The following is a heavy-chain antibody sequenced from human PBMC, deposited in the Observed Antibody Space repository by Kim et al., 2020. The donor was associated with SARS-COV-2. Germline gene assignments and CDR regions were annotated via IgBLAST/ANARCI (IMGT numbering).Heavy chain of an antibody. Sequence: ASVKVSCKASGYTFIDYYMHWVRQAPGQGLEWMGWINPNSGVTKYAQKFQGSVTMTRDTSITTAYMELSRLTSDDTAVYYCVKVAIPVAGVPGYFQHWGQGTLVTVSS. CDR3: VKVAIPVAGVPGYFQH. J-gene: IGHJ1*01. D-gene: IGHD6-19*01. CDR2: INPNSGVT. V-gene: IGHV1-2*02. CDR1: GYTFIDYY.